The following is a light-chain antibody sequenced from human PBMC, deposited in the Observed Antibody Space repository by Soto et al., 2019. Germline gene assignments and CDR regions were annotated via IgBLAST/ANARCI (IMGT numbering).Light chain of an antibody. CDR1: GSDVGGYNY. V-gene: IGLV2-8*01. Sequence: QSALTQPPSASVSPGQSVTISCTGTGSDVGGYNYVSWYQHHPGKAPKLMLYEVSTRPSGVPDRFSGSKSGNTASLTVSGLQAEDEAAYSCSSYAGSNMYVVFGGGTQLTGL. J-gene: IGLJ2*01. CDR3: SSYAGSNMYVV. CDR2: EVS.